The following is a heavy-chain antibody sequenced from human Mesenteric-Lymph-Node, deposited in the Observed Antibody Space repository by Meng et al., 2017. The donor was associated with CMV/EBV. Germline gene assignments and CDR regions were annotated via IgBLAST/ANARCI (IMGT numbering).Heavy chain of an antibody. D-gene: IGHD3-3*01. V-gene: IGHV3-23*01. CDR2: ISGSGGST. J-gene: IGHJ4*02. Sequence: GESLKISCAASGFTFSSYAMSWVRQAPGKGLEWVSAISGSGGSTYYADSVKGRSTISRDNSKNTLYLQMNSLRAEDTDVYYCAKMTGGSPYDCWSGYYGYWGQGTLVTVSS. CDR3: AKMTGGSPYDCWSGYYGY. CDR1: GFTFSSYA.